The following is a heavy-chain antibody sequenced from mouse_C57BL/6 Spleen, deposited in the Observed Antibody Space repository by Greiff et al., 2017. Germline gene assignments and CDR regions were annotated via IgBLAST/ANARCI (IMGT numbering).Heavy chain of an antibody. CDR3: AREELGGWYFDV. J-gene: IGHJ1*03. CDR2: ISDGGSYT. D-gene: IGHD4-1*01. Sequence: EVHLVESGGGLVKPGGSLKLSCAASGFTFSSYAMSWVRQTPEKRLEWVATISDGGSYTYYPDNVKGRFTISRDNAKNNLYLQMSHLKSEDTAMYYCAREELGGWYFDVWGTGTTVTVSS. V-gene: IGHV5-4*01. CDR1: GFTFSSYA.